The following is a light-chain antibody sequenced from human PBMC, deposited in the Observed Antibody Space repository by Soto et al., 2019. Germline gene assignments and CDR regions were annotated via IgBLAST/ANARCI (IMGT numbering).Light chain of an antibody. CDR2: EVS. Sequence: QSVLTQPPSASGSLGQSVTISCTGTSSDIGGYKYVFWYQQHPGKAPKLIIYEVSQRPSGVPDRFSGSKSGNTASLTVSGLQADDEADYYCSSYAGSKHVIFGGGTKVTVL. J-gene: IGLJ2*01. V-gene: IGLV2-8*01. CDR3: SSYAGSKHVI. CDR1: SSDIGGYKY.